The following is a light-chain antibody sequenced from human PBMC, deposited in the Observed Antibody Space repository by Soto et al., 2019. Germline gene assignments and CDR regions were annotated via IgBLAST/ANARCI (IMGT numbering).Light chain of an antibody. J-gene: IGKJ1*01. CDR1: QSVSSY. V-gene: IGKV3-11*01. Sequence: EIVLTQSPATLSLSPGERATLSCRASQSVSSYFAWYQQKPGQAPSLLIYDASNRATGIPARFSGSGSGTDFTLTISSLEPEDFAVYYCQQRGNWHLTFGQGTKVEIK. CDR3: QQRGNWHLT. CDR2: DAS.